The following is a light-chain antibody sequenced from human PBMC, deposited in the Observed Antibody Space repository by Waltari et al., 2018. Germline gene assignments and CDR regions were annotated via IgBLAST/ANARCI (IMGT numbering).Light chain of an antibody. J-gene: IGKJ4*01. CDR3: QQANSFVPLT. V-gene: IGKV1-12*01. CDR2: GAS. Sequence: DIQMTQSPSSVFASVGERVTITCRASQDINNFLAWYQQKPGKAPYLLIYGASVLQSGVPARFSGSGSRTNFTLTINSLQPEDFATYFCQQANSFVPLTFGGGTRVQIK. CDR1: QDINNF.